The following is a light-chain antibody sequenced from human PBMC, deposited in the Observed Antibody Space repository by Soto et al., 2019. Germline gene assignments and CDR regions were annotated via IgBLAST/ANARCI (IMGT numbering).Light chain of an antibody. CDR2: AAS. V-gene: IGKV1-6*01. CDR1: QGISNY. Sequence: AIQMTQSPSSLSASVGDRVTITCRASQGISNYLGWYQQKPGKAPKLLIYAASSLQSGVPSRFSGSGSGTDFTLTIISLKPEDFATYYCLQDHNYPLTFGHGTKVEI. CDR3: LQDHNYPLT. J-gene: IGKJ1*01.